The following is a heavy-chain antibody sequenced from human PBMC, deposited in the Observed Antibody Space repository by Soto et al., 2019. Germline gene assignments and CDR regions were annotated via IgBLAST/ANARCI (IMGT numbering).Heavy chain of an antibody. J-gene: IGHJ4*02. Sequence: SVKVSCKXSGGTFSSYAISWVRQAPGQGLEWMGGIIPIFGTANYAQKFQGRVTITADESTSTAYMELSSLRSEDTAVYYCAREGVNDYGGNSGIDYWGQGTLVTVSS. CDR2: IIPIFGTA. CDR1: GGTFSSYA. CDR3: AREGVNDYGGNSGIDY. V-gene: IGHV1-69*13. D-gene: IGHD4-17*01.